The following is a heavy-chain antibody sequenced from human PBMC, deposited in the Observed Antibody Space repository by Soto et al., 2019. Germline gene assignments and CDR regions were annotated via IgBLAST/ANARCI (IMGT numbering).Heavy chain of an antibody. D-gene: IGHD3-22*01. CDR3: ARDRGGSSGYYLDY. Sequence: QVQLVESGGGVVQPGRALRLSGAASGFTFSSYAMHGVRQAAGKGLEWVAVISYDGSNTYYADSVKGRFTISRDYSKNTLYPQMYSLRAEYTAVHYCARDRGGSSGYYLDYWGQVTLVTVSS. CDR1: GFTFSSYA. J-gene: IGHJ4*02. V-gene: IGHV3-30-3*01. CDR2: ISYDGSNT.